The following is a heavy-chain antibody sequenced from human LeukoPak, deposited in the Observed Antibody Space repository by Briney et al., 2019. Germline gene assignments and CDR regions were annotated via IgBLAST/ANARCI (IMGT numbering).Heavy chain of an antibody. D-gene: IGHD3-22*01. CDR3: VNYYDSSDYQQPNHFDY. J-gene: IGHJ4*02. Sequence: SETLSLTCTVSGGSISSSSYYWGWIRQPPGKGLDWIGSIYYSGSTYYDPSLKSRFTISVDTSKNQFSLKLSSVTAADTAVYYCVNYYDSSDYQQPNHFDYWGQGTLVTVSS. CDR1: GGSISSSSYY. V-gene: IGHV4-39*01. CDR2: IYYSGST.